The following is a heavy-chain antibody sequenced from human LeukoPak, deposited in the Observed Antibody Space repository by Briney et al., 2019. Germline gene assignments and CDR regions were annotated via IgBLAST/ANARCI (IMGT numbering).Heavy chain of an antibody. CDR1: GYTFTGYY. Sequence: GASVKVSCKASGYTFTGYYMHWVRQAPGQGLEWMGWINPNSGGTNYAQKFQGRVTMTRDTSISTAYMELSSLRSEDTAVYYCARCTYYDILTGYSPLGMDVWGKGTTVTVSS. J-gene: IGHJ6*03. CDR3: ARCTYYDILTGYSPLGMDV. D-gene: IGHD3-9*01. CDR2: INPNSGGT. V-gene: IGHV1-2*02.